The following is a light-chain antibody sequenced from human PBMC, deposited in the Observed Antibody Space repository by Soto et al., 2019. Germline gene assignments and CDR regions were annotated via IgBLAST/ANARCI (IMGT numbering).Light chain of an antibody. CDR2: DVS. V-gene: IGKV1-5*01. Sequence: DVQMTQSPSTLSASVGDRVTITCLASQSINNLLAWYQQKPGKAPKFLIYDVSTLESGVPSRFRGSGSRTELTLTISSLQPEDFATYYCQQYDSYPLTFGGGTKADI. J-gene: IGKJ4*01. CDR1: QSINNL. CDR3: QQYDSYPLT.